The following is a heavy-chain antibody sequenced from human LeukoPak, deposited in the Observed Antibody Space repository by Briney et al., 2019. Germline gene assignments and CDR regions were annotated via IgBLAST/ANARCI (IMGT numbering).Heavy chain of an antibody. D-gene: IGHD4-11*01. CDR1: GYTFTSYY. V-gene: IGHV1-46*01. CDR2: INPSGGST. CDR3: AREPNSNYFDY. Sequence: GASVKVSCKASGYTFTSYYMHWVRQAPGQGLEWMGIINPSGGSTSYAQKFQGRVTMTRDMSTSTVYMELSSLRSEDTAVYYCAREPNSNYFDYWGQGTLVTVSS. J-gene: IGHJ4*02.